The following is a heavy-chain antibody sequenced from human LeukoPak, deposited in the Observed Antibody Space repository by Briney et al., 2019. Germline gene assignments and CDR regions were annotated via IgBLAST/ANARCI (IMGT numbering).Heavy chain of an antibody. CDR1: GGSMSPYY. CDR3: ASGQYYDLWSGYYVD. D-gene: IGHD3-3*01. CDR2: IYYNGGT. V-gene: IGHV4-59*01. Sequence: SETLSLTCTVSGGSMSPYYWSWIRQPPGKTLEWIGYIYYNGGTNYNPSLKSRVTISEDTSKNQFSLKLSSVTDADTAVYYCASGQYYDLWSGYYVDWGQGTLVTVSA. J-gene: IGHJ4*02.